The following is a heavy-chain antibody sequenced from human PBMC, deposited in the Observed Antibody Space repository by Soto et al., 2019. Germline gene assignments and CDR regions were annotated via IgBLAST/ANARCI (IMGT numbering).Heavy chain of an antibody. D-gene: IGHD3-10*01. J-gene: IGHJ4*02. Sequence: ASVNVSCKASGYTFTTYAMHWVRQAPGQRLEWMGWINAGNGNTKYSQKFQGRVIITKDTSASTAYMELSSLRSEDTAVYYCARDGTRGEWQFYFDYWGQGTLVTVSS. V-gene: IGHV1-3*01. CDR2: INAGNGNT. CDR3: ARDGTRGEWQFYFDY. CDR1: GYTFTTYA.